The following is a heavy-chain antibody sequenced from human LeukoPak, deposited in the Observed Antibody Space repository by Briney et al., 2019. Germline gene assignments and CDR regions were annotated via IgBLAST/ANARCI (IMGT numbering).Heavy chain of an antibody. D-gene: IGHD1-1*01. CDR3: ARVRAIAATGTGARYFQD. Sequence: RASVKVSCKASGYTFTDYPIYWLRQAPGQGLEWMGWNTPNRGSTNYAQKFQGRVTMTRDTSTNTAYMELSRLRSDDTAVYFCARVRAIAATGTGARYFQDWGQGTLVTVSS. CDR2: NTPNRGST. J-gene: IGHJ1*01. V-gene: IGHV1-2*02. CDR1: GYTFTDYP.